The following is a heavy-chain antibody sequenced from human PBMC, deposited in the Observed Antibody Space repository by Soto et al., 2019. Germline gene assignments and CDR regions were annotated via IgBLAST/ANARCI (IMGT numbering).Heavy chain of an antibody. Sequence: GGSLRLSCAATGFTFSNYDMHRVRQATGKGLEWVSAIGTAGDTYYPGSVKGRFTISRENAKNSLYLQMNSLRAGDTAVYYCARAVIGYCTNGVCLPDAFDIWGQGTMVTVSS. V-gene: IGHV3-13*01. J-gene: IGHJ3*02. CDR1: GFTFSNYD. D-gene: IGHD2-8*01. CDR2: IGTAGDT. CDR3: ARAVIGYCTNGVCLPDAFDI.